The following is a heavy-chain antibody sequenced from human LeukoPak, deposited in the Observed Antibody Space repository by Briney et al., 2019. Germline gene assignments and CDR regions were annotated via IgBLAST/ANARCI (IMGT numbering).Heavy chain of an antibody. Sequence: GGSLGLSCAASGFTFSSYAMTWVRHAPGKGLEWVWAISGRGTTTYYADSVKGRFTVSRDNSRNTLYLQMNSLSAEDTAVYFCAKDSNVVGATSFDYWGQGTLVAVSS. J-gene: IGHJ4*02. CDR2: ISGRGTTT. V-gene: IGHV3-23*01. D-gene: IGHD1-26*01. CDR1: GFTFSSYA. CDR3: AKDSNVVGATSFDY.